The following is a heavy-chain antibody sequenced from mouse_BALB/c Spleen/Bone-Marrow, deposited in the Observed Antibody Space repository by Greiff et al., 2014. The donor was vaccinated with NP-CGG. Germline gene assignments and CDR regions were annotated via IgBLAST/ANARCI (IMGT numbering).Heavy chain of an antibody. CDR3: ARGVYYYGSSPYYFDY. J-gene: IGHJ2*02. CDR1: GYTFTSYV. Sequence: EVKLVESGPELVKPGASVKMSCKASGYTFTSYVMHWVKQKPGQGLEWIGYINPYNDGTKYNEKFKGKATLTSDKSSSTAYMELSSLTSESSAVYYCARGVYYYGSSPYYFDYWGQGTSLTVSS. CDR2: INPYNDGT. D-gene: IGHD1-1*01. V-gene: IGHV1-14*01.